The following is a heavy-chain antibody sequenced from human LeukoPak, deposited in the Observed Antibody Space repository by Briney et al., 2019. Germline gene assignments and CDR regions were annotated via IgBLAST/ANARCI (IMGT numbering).Heavy chain of an antibody. J-gene: IGHJ5*02. CDR3: AREPPTLLRYFPNWFDP. D-gene: IGHD3-9*01. CDR1: GGSISSSSYY. V-gene: IGHV4-39*07. Sequence: PSETLSLTCTVSGGSISSSSYYWGWIRQPPGKGLEWIGSIYYSGSTYYNPSLKSRVTISVDTSKNQFSLKLSSVTAADTAVYYCAREPPTLLRYFPNWFDPWGQGTLVTVSS. CDR2: IYYSGST.